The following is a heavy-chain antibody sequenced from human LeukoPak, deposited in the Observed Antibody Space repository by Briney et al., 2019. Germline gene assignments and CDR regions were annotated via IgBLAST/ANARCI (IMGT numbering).Heavy chain of an antibody. CDR1: GFTFSSYE. Sequence: GGSLRLSCAASGFTFSSYEMNWVRQAPGKGLEWVSYISSSGRTIYYADSVKGRFTISRDNAKNSLYLQMNSLRAEDTAVYYCASIVVVPAAISWGQGTLVTVSS. V-gene: IGHV3-48*03. D-gene: IGHD2-2*02. J-gene: IGHJ5*02. CDR2: ISSSGRTI. CDR3: ASIVVVPAAIS.